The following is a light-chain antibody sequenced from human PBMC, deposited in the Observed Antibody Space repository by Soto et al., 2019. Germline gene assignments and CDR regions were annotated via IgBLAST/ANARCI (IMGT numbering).Light chain of an antibody. CDR1: QGVSSN. J-gene: IGKJ2*01. Sequence: ETVMTQSPATLSVSPGERATLSCRASQGVSSNLAWYQQKPGQAPRLLIYSASTRATGIPARFSGSGSETEFTLTISSLQSEDFAVYYCQQYNNWPPITFGQGTKLEIK. CDR2: SAS. V-gene: IGKV3-15*01. CDR3: QQYNNWPPIT.